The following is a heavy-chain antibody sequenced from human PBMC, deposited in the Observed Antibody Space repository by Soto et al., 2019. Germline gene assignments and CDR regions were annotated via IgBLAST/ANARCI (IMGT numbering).Heavy chain of an antibody. V-gene: IGHV1-18*04. D-gene: IGHD3-9*01. CDR3: ARWAPDYDILTGSENYYYYMDV. J-gene: IGHJ6*03. CDR2: INANNGNT. CDR1: GYSFTGNS. Sequence: ASVKVSCKASGYSFTGNSMHWVRQAPGQGLEWMGWINANNGNTNYAQKLQGRVTMTTDTSTSTAYMELRSLRSDDTAVYYCARWAPDYDILTGSENYYYYMDVWGKGTTVTVSS.